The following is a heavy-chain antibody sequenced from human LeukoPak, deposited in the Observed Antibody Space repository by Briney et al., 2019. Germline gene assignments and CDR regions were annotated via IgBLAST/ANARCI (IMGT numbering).Heavy chain of an antibody. CDR2: INPNSGGT. CDR1: GYTFTGYY. J-gene: IGHJ4*02. V-gene: IGHV1-2*02. CDR3: ARERYCSSTSCFRFDY. D-gene: IGHD2-2*01. Sequence: ASVKVSCKASGYTFTGYYMHWVRQAPGQGLEWMGWINPNSGGTNYARKFQGRVTMTRDTSISTAYMELSRLRSDDTAVYYCARERYCSSTSCFRFDYWGQGTLVTVSS.